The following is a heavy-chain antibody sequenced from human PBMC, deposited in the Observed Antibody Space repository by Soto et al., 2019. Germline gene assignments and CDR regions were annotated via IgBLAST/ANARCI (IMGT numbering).Heavy chain of an antibody. CDR2: IDWDDDK. CDR3: ARTSSVSPTYYYYGMDV. Sequence: GSGPTLVNPTQTLTLTCTFSGFSLSTSGMCVSWIRQPPGKALEWLALIDWDDDKYYSTSLKTRLTISKDTSKNQVVLTMTNMDPVDTATYYCARTSSVSPTYYYYGMDVWGQGTTVTVSS. V-gene: IGHV2-70*01. J-gene: IGHJ6*02. CDR1: GFSLSTSGMC.